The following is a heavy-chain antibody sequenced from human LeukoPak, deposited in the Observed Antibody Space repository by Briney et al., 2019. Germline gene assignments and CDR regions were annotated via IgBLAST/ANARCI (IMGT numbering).Heavy chain of an antibody. CDR2: ISSSGSTI. V-gene: IGHV3-11*01. CDR3: ARDLYTAMVRY. Sequence: GGPLRLSCAASGFTFSDYYMSWIRQAPGKGLEWVSYISSSGSTIYYADSVKGRFTISRDNAKNSLYLQMNSLRAEDTAVYYCARDLYTAMVRYWGQGTLVTVSS. CDR1: GFTFSDYY. D-gene: IGHD5-18*01. J-gene: IGHJ4*02.